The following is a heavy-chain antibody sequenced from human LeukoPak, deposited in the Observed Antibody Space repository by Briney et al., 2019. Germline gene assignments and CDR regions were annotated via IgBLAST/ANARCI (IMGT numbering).Heavy chain of an antibody. J-gene: IGHJ5*02. CDR3: ARPRTRLAWFDP. Sequence: GSLRLSCTVSGFTLSSYEMSWIRQPPGKGLEWIGSIYYSGSTYYNPSLKSRGTISLDTSKNQFSLKLRSVTAADTALYYCARPRTRLAWFDPWGQGTLVTVSS. V-gene: IGHV4-39*01. D-gene: IGHD6-19*01. CDR2: IYYSGST. CDR1: GFTLSSYE.